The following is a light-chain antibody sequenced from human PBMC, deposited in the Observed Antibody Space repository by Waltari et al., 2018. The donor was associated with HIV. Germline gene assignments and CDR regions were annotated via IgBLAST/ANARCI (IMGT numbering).Light chain of an antibody. V-gene: IGKV1-5*03. J-gene: IGKJ1*01. CDR3: QHYDSYPWT. CDR1: QSISSW. CDR2: KAS. Sequence: DLQMTQSPSTLSASVGDRVTITCRASQSISSWLAWYQQKPGKAPYRLIYKASSLESGVPSRFSGSGSGTGFTLTISSLQPDDCATYYCQHYDSYPWTFGQGTKVEIK.